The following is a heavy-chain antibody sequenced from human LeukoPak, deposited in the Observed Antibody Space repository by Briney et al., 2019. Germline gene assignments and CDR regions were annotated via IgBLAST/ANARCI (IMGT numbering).Heavy chain of an antibody. CDR1: GYSFTSYW. J-gene: IGHJ4*02. CDR3: ATPGYYGSFDY. V-gene: IGHV5-51*01. CDR2: IYPSHSDA. Sequence: GEPLKISCKGSGYSFTSYWIGWVRQMPGKGLEWMGIIYPSHSDARYSPSFQGQVTISADKTISTTYLQWNSLKASDPAMYYCATPGYYGSFDYWGQGTLVTVSS. D-gene: IGHD3-3*01.